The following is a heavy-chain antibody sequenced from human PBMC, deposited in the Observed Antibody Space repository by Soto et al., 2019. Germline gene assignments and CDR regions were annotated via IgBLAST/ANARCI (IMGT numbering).Heavy chain of an antibody. V-gene: IGHV4-61*01. J-gene: IGHJ4*02. CDR2: IYSSGST. CDR1: GVSVSSGSNY. Sequence: PEETLSLTCTVSGVSVSSGSNYWSWIRQPPGKGLEWIGHIYSSGSTNYNPSLKSRATISEDTSKNQFSLKLNSVTAADTAVYYCERERGYPYGYDPSYYFDYWGQEPLVTVS. CDR3: ERERGYPYGYDPSYYFDY. D-gene: IGHD5-18*01.